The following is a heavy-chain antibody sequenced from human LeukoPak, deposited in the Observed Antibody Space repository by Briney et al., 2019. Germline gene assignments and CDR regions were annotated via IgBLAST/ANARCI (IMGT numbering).Heavy chain of an antibody. CDR1: GGSISSGSYY. D-gene: IGHD6-19*01. CDR2: MYTSGST. Sequence: SETLSLTCTVSGGSISSGSYYWSWIRQPAGKGLEWIGRMYTSGSTNYNPSLKSRVTISVDTSKNQFSLKLSSVTAADTAVYYCASLGPPYSSGWYDYWGQGTLVTVSS. V-gene: IGHV4-61*02. CDR3: ASLGPPYSSGWYDY. J-gene: IGHJ4*02.